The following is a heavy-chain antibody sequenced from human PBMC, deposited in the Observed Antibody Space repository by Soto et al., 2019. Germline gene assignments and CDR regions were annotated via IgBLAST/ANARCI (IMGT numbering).Heavy chain of an antibody. V-gene: IGHV3-21*01. CDR1: GFTFSSYS. CDR2: ISSSSSYI. Sequence: GGSLRLSCAASGFTFSSYSMNWVRQAPGKGLEWVSSISSSSSYIYYADSVKGRFTISRDNAKNSLYLQMNSLRAEDTAVYYCARDRFRGSGYQHDYWGQGTLVTVSS. CDR3: ARDRFRGSGYQHDY. J-gene: IGHJ4*02. D-gene: IGHD3-10*01.